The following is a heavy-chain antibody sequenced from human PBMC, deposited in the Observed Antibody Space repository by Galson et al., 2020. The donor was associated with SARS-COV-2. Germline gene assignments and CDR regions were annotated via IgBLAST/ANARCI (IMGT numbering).Heavy chain of an antibody. Sequence: VRQAPGKGLEWVAFIPYDGSNKYYTDSVKGRFTISRDNSRNTLHLQMSSLRADDTAVYYCAKEGDQLGGSTFDLWGQGTMVTVSS. CDR2: IPYDGSNK. CDR3: AKEGDQLGGSTFDL. D-gene: IGHD3-16*01. V-gene: IGHV3-30*02. J-gene: IGHJ3*01.